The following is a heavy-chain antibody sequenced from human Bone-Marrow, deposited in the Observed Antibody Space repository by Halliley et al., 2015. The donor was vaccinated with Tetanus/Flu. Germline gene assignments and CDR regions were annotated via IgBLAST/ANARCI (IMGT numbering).Heavy chain of an antibody. CDR1: GFMFSNYA. CDR2: ISSSGGSR. V-gene: IGHV3-23*01. CDR3: AKGKEYQILPPRSPFGY. Sequence: SLRLSCAASGFMFSNYAMNWVRQAPGKGLEWVSGISSSGGSRYLDSVKDRYTIFSDESKNTLYLQMTSLRAEDTAIYYCAKGKEYQILPPRSPFGYWGPASLVPLSS. J-gene: IGHJ4*02. D-gene: IGHD2-2*01.